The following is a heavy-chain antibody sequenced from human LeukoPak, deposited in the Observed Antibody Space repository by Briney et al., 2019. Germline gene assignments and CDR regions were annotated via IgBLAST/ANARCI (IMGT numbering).Heavy chain of an antibody. V-gene: IGHV1-18*01. J-gene: IGHJ4*02. CDR2: ISAYNGNT. D-gene: IGHD3-22*01. CDR3: ARVGVIPSYYFDY. CDR1: GYTFTSYG. Sequence: GASVKVSCTASGYTFTSYGISWVRQAPGQGLEWMGWISAYNGNTNYAQKLQGTVTMTTEPSTSTAYMELRSLRSDDTAVYYCARVGVIPSYYFDYWGQGTLVTVSS.